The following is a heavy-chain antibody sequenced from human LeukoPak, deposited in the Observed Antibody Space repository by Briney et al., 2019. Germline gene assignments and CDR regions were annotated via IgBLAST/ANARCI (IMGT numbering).Heavy chain of an antibody. CDR3: ARGDYGLRAHYFDY. J-gene: IGHJ4*02. V-gene: IGHV1-18*01. CDR1: GYTFTTHD. D-gene: IGHD4-17*01. Sequence: VASVKVSCKASGYTFTTHDLTWVRQATGQGLEWMGWISAYNGNTNYAQKLQGRVTMTTDTSTSTAYMELRSLRSDDTAVYYCARGDYGLRAHYFDYWGQGTLVTVSS. CDR2: ISAYNGNT.